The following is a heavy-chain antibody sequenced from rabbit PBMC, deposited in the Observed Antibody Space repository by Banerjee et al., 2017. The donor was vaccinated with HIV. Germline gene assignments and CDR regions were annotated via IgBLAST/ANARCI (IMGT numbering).Heavy chain of an antibody. J-gene: IGHJ4*01. Sequence: QSLEESGGDLVKPGASLTLTCTASGFSFSSRYWICWVRQAPGKGLEWIACIDTGDGNTYYASWAKGRFTISKTSSTTVTLQMTSLTAADTATYFCARAYPSGGFYFALWGQGTLVTVS. CDR2: IDTGDGNT. CDR1: GFSFSSRYW. V-gene: IGHV1S40*01. D-gene: IGHD1-1*01. CDR3: ARAYPSGGFYFAL.